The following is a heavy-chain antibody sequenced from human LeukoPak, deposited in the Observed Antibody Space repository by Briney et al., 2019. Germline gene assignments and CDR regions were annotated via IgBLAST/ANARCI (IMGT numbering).Heavy chain of an antibody. CDR3: AKEDDYNYIDY. CDR2: ISGSGATT. V-gene: IGHV3-23*01. J-gene: IGHJ4*02. Sequence: GGSLRLSCAASGFTFSSYAMSWLRQAPGKGLELVSTISGSGATTYYADSVKGRFTISRDNSKSTLYLQVNNLRAEDTAVYYCAKEDDYNYIDYWGQGTLVTVSS. CDR1: GFTFSSYA. D-gene: IGHD5-24*01.